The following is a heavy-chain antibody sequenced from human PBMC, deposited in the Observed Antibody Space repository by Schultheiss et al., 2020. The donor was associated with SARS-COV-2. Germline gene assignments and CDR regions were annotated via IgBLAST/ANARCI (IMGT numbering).Heavy chain of an antibody. J-gene: IGHJ4*02. CDR1: GGSISSGGYY. CDR3: ARTYDILTGFDY. V-gene: IGHV4-31*03. CDR2: IYYSGST. Sequence: SETLSLTCTVSGGSISSGGYYWSWIRQHPGKGLEWIGYIYYSGSTYYNPSLKSRVTISVDTSKNQFSLKLSSVTAADTAVYYCARTYDILTGFDYWGQGTLVTVSS. D-gene: IGHD3-9*01.